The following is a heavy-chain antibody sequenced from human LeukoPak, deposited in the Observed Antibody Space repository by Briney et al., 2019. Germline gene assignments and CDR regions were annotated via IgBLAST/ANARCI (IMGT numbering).Heavy chain of an antibody. CDR3: ARGSYDTPSRS. V-gene: IGHV4-59*01. CDR1: GGSISSYY. CDR2: IYYSGST. Sequence: PSETLSLTCTVSGGSISSYYWSWIRQPPGKGLEWIGYIYYSGSTNYNPSLKSRVTISVDTSKNQFSLKLSSVTAADTAVYYCARGSYDTPSRSWGQGTLVTVSS. J-gene: IGHJ4*02. D-gene: IGHD3-9*01.